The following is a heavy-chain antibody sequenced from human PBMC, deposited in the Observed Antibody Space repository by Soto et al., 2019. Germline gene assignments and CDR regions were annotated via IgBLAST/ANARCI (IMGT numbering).Heavy chain of an antibody. J-gene: IGHJ5*02. D-gene: IGHD6-19*01. CDR1: GFSLSTSGVG. V-gene: IGHV2-5*01. CDR2: IYWHDNN. Sequence: SGPTLVNPTQTLTLTCTFSGFSLSTSGVGEGRIRQLPGKALEWLALIYWHDNNRFSPSLKSRLTITKDTCKNQVVLTMSNMDTVDTATYCCAHSREQWLVESWLDPWGQGTLVTGSS. CDR3: AHSREQWLVESWLDP.